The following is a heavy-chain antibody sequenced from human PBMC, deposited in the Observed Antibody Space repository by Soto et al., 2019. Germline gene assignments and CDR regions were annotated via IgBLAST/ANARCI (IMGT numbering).Heavy chain of an antibody. D-gene: IGHD6-19*01. J-gene: IGHJ4*02. CDR3: ARAREDSSGWFDY. V-gene: IGHV1-2*02. CDR2: INPKSGGT. Sequence: QVQLVQSGAEVKQPGASMKVSCKASGYIFSDNYIHWGRQAPGQGLEWMAWINPKSGGTNYARNFQGRVTLTRDTSISTAYMDLSRLTSDDTAVYYCARAREDSSGWFDYWGQGTLVTVSS. CDR1: GYIFSDNY.